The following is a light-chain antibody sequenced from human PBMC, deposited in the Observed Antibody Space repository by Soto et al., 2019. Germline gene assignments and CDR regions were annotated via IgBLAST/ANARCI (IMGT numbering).Light chain of an antibody. Sequence: DIRMTQSPPTLAALGGDRVTISCRASESITTSLAWYQWKPGKAPKLLIYEASYLESGVPSRFSGTGSGTEFSLTISSLQTADFATYYCQQYDSYGWTFGQGTKVDIK. J-gene: IGKJ1*01. CDR3: QQYDSYGWT. CDR2: EAS. V-gene: IGKV1-5*03. CDR1: ESITTS.